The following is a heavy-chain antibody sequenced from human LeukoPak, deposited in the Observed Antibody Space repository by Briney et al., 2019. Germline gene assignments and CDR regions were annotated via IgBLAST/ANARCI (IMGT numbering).Heavy chain of an antibody. CDR3: ARGLGMDCSSTSCYLPDY. CDR2: ISAYNGNT. V-gene: IGHV1-18*01. J-gene: IGHJ4*02. CDR1: GYTFTSYG. Sequence: ASVKVSCKAPGYTFTSYGISWVRQAPGQGLEWMGWISAYNGNTNYAQKLQGRVTMTTDTSTSTAYMELRSLRSDDTAVYYCARGLGMDCSSTSCYLPDYWGQGTLVTVSS. D-gene: IGHD2-2*01.